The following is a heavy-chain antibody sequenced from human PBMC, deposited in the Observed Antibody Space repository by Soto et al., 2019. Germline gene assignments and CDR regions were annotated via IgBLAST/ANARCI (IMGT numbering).Heavy chain of an antibody. J-gene: IGHJ4*02. Sequence: QVQLVQSGAEVKKPGASVKVSCKASGYTFTSYDINWVRQATGQGLEWMGWMNPNSGNTGYAQKFQGRVTMTRNTSISTAYMELSSLRSEDTAVCYCARGGVFFFAAPTNPFDYWGQGTLVTVSS. CDR3: ARGGVFFFAAPTNPFDY. D-gene: IGHD3-10*01. CDR2: MNPNSGNT. V-gene: IGHV1-8*01. CDR1: GYTFTSYD.